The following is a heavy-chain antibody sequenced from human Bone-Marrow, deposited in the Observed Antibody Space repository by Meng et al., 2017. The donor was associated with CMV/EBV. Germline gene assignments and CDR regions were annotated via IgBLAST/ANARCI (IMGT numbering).Heavy chain of an antibody. CDR1: GFTFSSYS. D-gene: IGHD5-12*01. CDR3: ARGYIVATMVLGY. Sequence: EVQLVESGGGLVKPGGSLRLSCAASGFTFSSYSMNWVRQAPGKGLEWVSSISSSSSYIYYADSVKGRFTISRDNAKNSLYLQMNSLRAEDTAVYYCARGYIVATMVLGYWGQGTLVTVSS. J-gene: IGHJ4*02. V-gene: IGHV3-21*01. CDR2: ISSSSSYI.